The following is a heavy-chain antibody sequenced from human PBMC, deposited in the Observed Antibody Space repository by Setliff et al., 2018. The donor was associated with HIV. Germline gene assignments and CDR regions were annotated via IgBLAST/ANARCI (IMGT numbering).Heavy chain of an antibody. V-gene: IGHV4-61*09. J-gene: IGHJ6*02. Sequence: SETLSLTCTVSGGSISSGSYYWSWIRQPAGKGLEWIGHIYTSGSTNYNPSLKSRVTISVDTSKNQFSLKLSSVTAADTAVYYCARGYDGSSWYHYYYYGMDVWGQGTTVTVSS. CDR2: IYTSGST. D-gene: IGHD6-13*01. CDR3: ARGYDGSSWYHYYYYGMDV. CDR1: GGSISSGSYY.